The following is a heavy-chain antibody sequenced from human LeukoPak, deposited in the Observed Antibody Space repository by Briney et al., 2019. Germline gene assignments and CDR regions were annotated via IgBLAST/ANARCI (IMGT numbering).Heavy chain of an antibody. Sequence: SETLSLTCTVSGGSFSSGSYYWGWVRQPPGKGLEWIVYIYYSGSTNYSPSLKSRITISVDTSKNQFSLELSSVTAADTAVYYCARVSYYDILTGYPISPTFDYWGQGTLVTVSS. J-gene: IGHJ4*02. CDR3: ARVSYYDILTGYPISPTFDY. V-gene: IGHV4-61*01. D-gene: IGHD3-9*01. CDR2: IYYSGST. CDR1: GGSFSSGSYY.